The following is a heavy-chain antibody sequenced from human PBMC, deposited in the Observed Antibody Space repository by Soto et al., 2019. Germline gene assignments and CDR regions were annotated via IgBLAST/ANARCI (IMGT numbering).Heavy chain of an antibody. CDR1: GGSISSYY. CDR2: MYYSGST. Sequence: QVQLQESGPGLVKPSKTLSLTCTVSGGSISSYYWSWIRQSPGKGLEWIGYMYYSGSTNYNPSLKSRVTISIDTSRNQFSLKLSSVTAADTAVYYCARGTFGVVKDCGQGTLVTVSS. J-gene: IGHJ4*02. D-gene: IGHD3-3*01. CDR3: ARGTFGVVKD. V-gene: IGHV4-59*01.